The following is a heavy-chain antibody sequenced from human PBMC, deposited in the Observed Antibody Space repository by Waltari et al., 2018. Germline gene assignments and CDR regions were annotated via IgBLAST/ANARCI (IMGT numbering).Heavy chain of an antibody. CDR3: ATDQKKGFDY. V-gene: IGHV1-69-2*01. CDR2: VGPEDGET. Sequence: EVQLVQSGAEVNKPGATVKISCKASGSTFTDSSMHWAQQAPGNGLEWTGRVGPEDGETIYAEKFQGRGTRTGDASRDAGYRGGGGLRSEDTAVYYCATDQKKGFDYWGQGTLVTVSS. CDR1: GSTFTDSS. J-gene: IGHJ4*02.